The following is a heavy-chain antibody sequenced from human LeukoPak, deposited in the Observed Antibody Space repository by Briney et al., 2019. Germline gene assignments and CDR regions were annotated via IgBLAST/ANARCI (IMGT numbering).Heavy chain of an antibody. D-gene: IGHD6-19*01. Sequence: SETLSLTCSVSGYSISSGYYWGWIRRPPGKGLEWIGSIYHSGSTYYNPSLKSRVTISIDKSRNQLSLKLSSVIAADTAVYYCASNQWPKWYFDLWGRGTLVTVSS. V-gene: IGHV4-38-2*02. CDR1: GYSISSGYY. CDR3: ASNQWPKWYFDL. CDR2: IYHSGST. J-gene: IGHJ2*01.